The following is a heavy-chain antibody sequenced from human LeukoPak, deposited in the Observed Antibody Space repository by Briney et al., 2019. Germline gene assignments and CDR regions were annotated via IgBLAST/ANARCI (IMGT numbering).Heavy chain of an antibody. CDR2: IYYSGST. V-gene: IGHV4-59*01. J-gene: IGHJ4*02. CDR3: ARDRDGYNPFVY. Sequence: SETLSLTCTVSGGSISNYYWSWIRQPPGKGLEWIGYIYYSGSTNYNPSLKSRVTISIDTSKNQFSLKLSSVTAADTAVYYCARDRDGYNPFVYWGQGTLVTVSS. CDR1: GGSISNYY. D-gene: IGHD5-24*01.